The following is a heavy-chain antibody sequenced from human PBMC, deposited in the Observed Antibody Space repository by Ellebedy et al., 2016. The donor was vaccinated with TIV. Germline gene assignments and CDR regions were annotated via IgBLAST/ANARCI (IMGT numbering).Heavy chain of an antibody. Sequence: ASVKVSCXASGYTFTSYGISWVRQAPGQGLEWMGWISAYNGNTNYAQKLQGRVTMTTDTSTSTAYMELRSLRSDDTAVYYCARDVDYYGSGSYEYWGQGTLVTVSS. J-gene: IGHJ4*02. CDR2: ISAYNGNT. V-gene: IGHV1-18*01. D-gene: IGHD3-10*01. CDR1: GYTFTSYG. CDR3: ARDVDYYGSGSYEY.